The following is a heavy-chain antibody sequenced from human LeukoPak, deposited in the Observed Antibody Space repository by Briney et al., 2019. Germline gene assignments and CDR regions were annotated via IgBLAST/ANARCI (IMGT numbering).Heavy chain of an antibody. CDR3: ARDLPNIVVVPAANWFDP. CDR1: GYTFTSYG. CDR2: ISAYNGNT. Sequence: ASVKVSCKASGYTFTSYGISWVRQAPGQGLEWMGWISAYNGNTNYAQKLQGRVTMTTDTSTSTAYMELRSLRSDDTAVYYCARDLPNIVVVPAANWFDPWGQGTLVTVCS. D-gene: IGHD2-2*01. V-gene: IGHV1-18*01. J-gene: IGHJ5*02.